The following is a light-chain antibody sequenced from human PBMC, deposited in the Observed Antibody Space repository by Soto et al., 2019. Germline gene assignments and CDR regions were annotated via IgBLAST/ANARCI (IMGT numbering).Light chain of an antibody. Sequence: QSVLTQPPSVSGAPGQRVTISCTGSSSNIGAGYDVHWYQQLPGTAPKLLIYGNSNRPSGVPDRFSRSKSGTSASLAITGLQAEDEADYYCQSYDSSLSGLFVVFGGGTKLTVL. CDR1: SSNIGAGYD. V-gene: IGLV1-40*01. J-gene: IGLJ2*01. CDR3: QSYDSSLSGLFVV. CDR2: GNS.